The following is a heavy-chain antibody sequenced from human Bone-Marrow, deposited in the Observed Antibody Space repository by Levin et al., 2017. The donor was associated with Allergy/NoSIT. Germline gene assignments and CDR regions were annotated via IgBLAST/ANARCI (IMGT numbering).Heavy chain of an antibody. J-gene: IGHJ4*02. CDR3: ARDSSGYSYGRAFDY. CDR2: IKQDGSEK. D-gene: IGHD5-18*01. V-gene: IGHV3-7*01. Sequence: GGSLRLSCAASGFTFSSYWMSWVRQAPGKGLEWVANIKQDGSEKYYVDSVKGRFTISRDNAKNSLYLQMNSLRAEDTAVYYCARDSSGYSYGRAFDYWGQGTLVTVSS. CDR1: GFTFSSYW.